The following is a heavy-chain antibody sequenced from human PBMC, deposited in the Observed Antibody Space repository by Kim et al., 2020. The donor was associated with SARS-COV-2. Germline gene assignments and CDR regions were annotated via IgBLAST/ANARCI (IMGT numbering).Heavy chain of an antibody. Sequence: SETLSLTCTVSGGSVSSGSYYWSWIRQPPGKGLEWIGYIYYSGSTNYNPSLKSRVTISVDTSKNQFSLKLSSVTAADTAVYYCARKSGYSYYYYGMDVWGQGTTVTVSS. CDR1: GGSVSSGSYY. J-gene: IGHJ6*02. CDR3: ARKSGYSYYYYGMDV. V-gene: IGHV4-61*01. D-gene: IGHD5-18*01. CDR2: IYYSGST.